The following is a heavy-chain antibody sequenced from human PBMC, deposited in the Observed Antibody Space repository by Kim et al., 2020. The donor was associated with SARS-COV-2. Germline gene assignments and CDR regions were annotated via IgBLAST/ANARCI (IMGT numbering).Heavy chain of an antibody. D-gene: IGHD5-12*01. CDR3: ARHRRCRDGYNCLGVVDY. V-gene: IGHV4-39*01. J-gene: IGHJ4*02. Sequence: KSRVTISVDTSKNQFSLKLSSVTAADTAVYYCARHRRCRDGYNCLGVVDYWGQGTLVTVSS.